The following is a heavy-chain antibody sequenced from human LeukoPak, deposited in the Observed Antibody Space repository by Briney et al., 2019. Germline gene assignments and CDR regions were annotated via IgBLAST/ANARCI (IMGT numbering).Heavy chain of an antibody. V-gene: IGHV3-23*01. CDR3: ARDYDYVWGSYRLHYFDY. J-gene: IGHJ4*02. D-gene: IGHD3-16*02. CDR2: VSGSGRST. Sequence: PGGSLRLSCAVSGFTFSTYGMSWVRQAPGKGLEWVSGVSGSGRSTFYADSVKGRFTISRDNSKNTLYLEVNSLRPEDTAVYYCARDYDYVWGSYRLHYFDYWGQGTLVTVSS. CDR1: GFTFSTYG.